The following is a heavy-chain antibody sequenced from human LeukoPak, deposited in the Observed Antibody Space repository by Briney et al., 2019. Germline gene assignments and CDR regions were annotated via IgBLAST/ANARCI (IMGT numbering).Heavy chain of an antibody. V-gene: IGHV3-33*01. CDR1: GFTFSSYG. D-gene: IGHD6-19*01. J-gene: IGHJ5*02. CDR2: IWYDGSNK. CDR3: ARDGEQWLVRNWFDP. Sequence: PGGSLRLSCAASGFTFSSYGMHWVRQAPGKGLEWVAVIWYDGSNKHYADSVKGRFTISRDNSKNTLYLQMNSLRAEDTAVYYRARDGEQWLVRNWFDPWGQGTLVTVSS.